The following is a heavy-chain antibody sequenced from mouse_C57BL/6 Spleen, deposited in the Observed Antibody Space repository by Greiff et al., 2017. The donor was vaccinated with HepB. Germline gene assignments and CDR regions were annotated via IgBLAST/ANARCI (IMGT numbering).Heavy chain of an antibody. J-gene: IGHJ4*01. V-gene: IGHV1-15*01. D-gene: IGHD3-2*02. CDR2: IDPETGGT. CDR3: TRSGSGYRNYYAMDY. CDR1: GYTFTDYE. Sequence: VKLQQSGAELVRPGASVTLSCKASGYTFTDYEMHWVKQTPVHGLEWIGAIDPETGGTAYNQKFKGKAILTADKSSSTAYMELRSLTSEDSAVYYCTRSGSGYRNYYAMDYWGQGTSVTVSS.